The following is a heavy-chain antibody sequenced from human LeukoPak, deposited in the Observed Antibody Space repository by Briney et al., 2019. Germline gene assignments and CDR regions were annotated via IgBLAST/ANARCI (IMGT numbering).Heavy chain of an antibody. Sequence: GGSLRLSCAASGFTFSSYTMTWVRQAPGKGLEWVSTISDSGGSTYYADSVKGRFTISRDNSKNTLYLQMNSLKAEDTAVYYCAKHPGQGNFGYWGQGTLVTVSS. V-gene: IGHV3-23*01. CDR1: GFTFSSYT. J-gene: IGHJ4*02. D-gene: IGHD3-10*01. CDR2: ISDSGGST. CDR3: AKHPGQGNFGY.